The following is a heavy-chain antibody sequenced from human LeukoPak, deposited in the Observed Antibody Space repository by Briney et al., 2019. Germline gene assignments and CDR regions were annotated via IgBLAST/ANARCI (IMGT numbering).Heavy chain of an antibody. J-gene: IGHJ4*02. Sequence: GGSLRLSCTASGFTFGDYAMTWVRQAPGKGLEWVGFIASETYGGTAEYAASVKGRFTISRDDSKSIAYLQMDSLKTEDTAVYYCTRDQTPYYWGQGTLVTVSS. V-gene: IGHV3-49*04. CDR2: IASETYGGTA. CDR3: TRDQTPYY. CDR1: GFTFGDYA.